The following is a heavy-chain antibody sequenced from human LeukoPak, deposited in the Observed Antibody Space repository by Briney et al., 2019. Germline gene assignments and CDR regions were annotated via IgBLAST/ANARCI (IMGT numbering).Heavy chain of an antibody. Sequence: GGSLRLSCAASGFTFRSYWMHWVRRAPGKGLVWVSRINSDGTNTWYADSVKGRFSISRDNAKNTLYLQMNSLRAEDTAVYYCTRGAPAAGTVVDYWGQGTLVTVSS. V-gene: IGHV3-74*01. D-gene: IGHD6-13*01. J-gene: IGHJ4*02. CDR3: TRGAPAAGTVVDY. CDR2: INSDGTNT. CDR1: GFTFRSYW.